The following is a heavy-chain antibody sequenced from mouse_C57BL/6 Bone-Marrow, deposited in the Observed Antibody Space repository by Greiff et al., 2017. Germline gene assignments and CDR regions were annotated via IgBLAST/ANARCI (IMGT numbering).Heavy chain of an antibody. CDR1: GFTFSSYA. Sequence: EVKLVESGEGLVKPGGSLKLSCAASGFTFSSYAMSWVRQTPEKRLEWVAYISSGGDYIYYADTVKGRFTISRDNARNTLYLQLSSLKSEDTAMYYCTRGGWGLDYAMDYWGQGTSVTVSS. CDR2: ISSGGDYI. V-gene: IGHV5-9-1*02. D-gene: IGHD3-3*01. J-gene: IGHJ4*01. CDR3: TRGGWGLDYAMDY.